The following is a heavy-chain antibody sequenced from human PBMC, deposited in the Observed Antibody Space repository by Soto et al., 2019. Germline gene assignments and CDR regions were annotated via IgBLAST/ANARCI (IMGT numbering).Heavy chain of an antibody. CDR2: VSAGGTYT. CDR1: RFTFSKYA. V-gene: IGHV3-23*01. D-gene: IGHD3-22*01. Sequence: EVQLLESGGGLVQPGGSLRLSCAASRFTFSKYAMSWVRQAPGKGLEWVSVVSAGGTYTYYADSVKGRFTISRDNSKNTLYLQMNTLRAEDTAVYYCVKMGGYYDTSGKRYFDYWGQGTLVTVSS. J-gene: IGHJ4*02. CDR3: VKMGGYYDTSGKRYFDY.